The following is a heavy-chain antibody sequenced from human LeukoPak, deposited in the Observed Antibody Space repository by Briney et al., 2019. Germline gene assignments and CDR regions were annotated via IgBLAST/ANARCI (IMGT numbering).Heavy chain of an antibody. CDR1: GGSISSYY. J-gene: IGHJ6*02. CDR2: IYTSGST. Sequence: PSETLSLTCTVSGGSISSYYWSWIRQPAGKGLEWIGRIYTSGSTNYNPSLKSRVTMSVDTSKNQFSLKLSSVTAADTAVYYCARDFLRIATARGGHYYYYGMDVWGQGTTVTVSS. CDR3: ARDFLRIATARGGHYYYYGMDV. V-gene: IGHV4-4*07. D-gene: IGHD6-13*01.